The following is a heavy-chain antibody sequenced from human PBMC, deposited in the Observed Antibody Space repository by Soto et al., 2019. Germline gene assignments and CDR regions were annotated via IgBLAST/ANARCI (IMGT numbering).Heavy chain of an antibody. D-gene: IGHD2-15*01. V-gene: IGHV3-74*01. CDR3: GRDRAQGRNWLVK. Sequence: HPGVSLRLSCSASGFTISASMMHLVRRAPIKGLVCVSRIKRDGSVSNYVDSREYRFTIFRDNAKNTVYLQMNNLAAAHKAMYKCGRDRAQGRNWLVKWGQGTMV. CDR2: IKRDGSVS. J-gene: IGHJ4*02. CDR1: GFTISASM.